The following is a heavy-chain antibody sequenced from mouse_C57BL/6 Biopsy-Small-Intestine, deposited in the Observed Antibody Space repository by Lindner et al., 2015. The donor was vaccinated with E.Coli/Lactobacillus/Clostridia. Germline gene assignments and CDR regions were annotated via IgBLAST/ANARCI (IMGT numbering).Heavy chain of an antibody. J-gene: IGHJ2*01. CDR3: ARDYYGSREGDYFDY. Sequence: VQLQESGAELVRPGTSVKVSCKASGYAFSNYLIEWVKQRPGQGLEWIGVINPGNGDTHYNERFKDKATLTADKSSSTSYMQLSSLTSEDSAVYFCARDYYGSREGDYFDYWGQGTTLTVSS. V-gene: IGHV1-54*01. CDR1: GYAFSNYL. CDR2: INPGNGDT. D-gene: IGHD1-1*01.